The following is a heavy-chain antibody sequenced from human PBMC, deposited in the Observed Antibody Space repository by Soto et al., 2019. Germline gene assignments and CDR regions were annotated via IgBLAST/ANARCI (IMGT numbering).Heavy chain of an antibody. CDR1: GGSISSYY. V-gene: IGHV4-59*01. CDR3: ARGYYGSGSYYVDP. Sequence: PSETLSLTCTVSGGSISSYYWSWIRQPPGKGLEWIGYIYYSGSTNYNPSLKSRVTISVDTSKNQFSLKLSSVTAADTAVYYCARGYYGSGSYYVDPWGQGTLGPVSS. CDR2: IYYSGST. J-gene: IGHJ5*02. D-gene: IGHD3-10*01.